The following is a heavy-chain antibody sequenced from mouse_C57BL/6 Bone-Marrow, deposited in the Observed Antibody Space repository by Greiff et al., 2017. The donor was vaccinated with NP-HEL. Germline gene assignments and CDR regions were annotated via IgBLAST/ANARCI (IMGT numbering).Heavy chain of an antibody. J-gene: IGHJ4*01. CDR2: INYDGSST. CDR1: GFTFSDYY. Sequence: EVKLVESEGGLVQPGSSMKLSCTASGFTFSDYYMAWVRQVPEKGLEWVANINYDGSSTYYLDSLKSRFIISRDNAKNILYLQMSSLKSEDTATYYCAREGWGYDDYYAMDYWGQGTSVTVSS. D-gene: IGHD2-2*01. V-gene: IGHV5-16*01. CDR3: AREGWGYDDYYAMDY.